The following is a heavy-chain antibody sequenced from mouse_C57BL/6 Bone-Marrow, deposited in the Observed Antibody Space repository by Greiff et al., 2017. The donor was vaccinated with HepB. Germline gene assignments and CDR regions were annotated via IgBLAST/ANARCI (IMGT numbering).Heavy chain of an antibody. D-gene: IGHD1-1*01. CDR1: GYTFTSYW. V-gene: IGHV14-4*01. Sequence: VQLQQPGAELVRPGTSVKLSCKASGYTFTSYWMHWVKQRPGQGLEWIGWIDPENGDTEYASKFQGKATITADTSSNTAYLQLSSLTSEDTAVYYCTLIYYYGSNYFDYWGQGTTLTVSS. CDR3: TLIYYYGSNYFDY. J-gene: IGHJ2*01. CDR2: IDPENGDT.